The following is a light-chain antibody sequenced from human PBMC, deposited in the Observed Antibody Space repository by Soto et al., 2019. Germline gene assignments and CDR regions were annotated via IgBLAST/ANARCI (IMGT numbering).Light chain of an antibody. V-gene: IGKV3-15*01. CDR2: SAS. CDR1: QSVSSD. CDR3: QQYNNWPRT. Sequence: EIVMTQSPATLSVSPGERATLSCRASQSVSSDLAWYHQKPGQAPRLLIYSASTRATGIPARFSGSGSATEFTLTINSLQSEDFAVYYCQQYNNWPRTFGQGTKV. J-gene: IGKJ1*01.